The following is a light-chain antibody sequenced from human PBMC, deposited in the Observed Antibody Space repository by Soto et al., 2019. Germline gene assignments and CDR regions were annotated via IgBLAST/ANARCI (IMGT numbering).Light chain of an antibody. J-gene: IGLJ3*02. CDR3: CTYAGSRHWL. V-gene: IGLV2-23*02. Sequence: QSALTQPASVSGSPGQSITISCTGGSSDVGYYNLVSWYQQHPGKAPKLIIYEVSNRPSGVSNRFSGSKSGNTASLTSSGLQAEDEGDYYCCTYAGSRHWLFGGGTKLTVL. CDR1: SSDVGYYNL. CDR2: EVS.